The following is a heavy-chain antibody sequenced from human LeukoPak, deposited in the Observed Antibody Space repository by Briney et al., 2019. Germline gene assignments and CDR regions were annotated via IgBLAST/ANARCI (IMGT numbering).Heavy chain of an antibody. V-gene: IGHV3-73*01. CDR3: TRHDYGDTSTTPQMGY. D-gene: IGHD4-17*01. CDR2: IRSKANSYAT. Sequence: GGSLRLSCAASGFTFSGSAMHWVRQASGKGLEWVGRIRSKANSYATAYAASVKGRFTISRDDSKNTAYLQMNSLKTEDTAVYYCTRHDYGDTSTTPQMGYWGQGTLVTVSS. CDR1: GFTFSGSA. J-gene: IGHJ4*02.